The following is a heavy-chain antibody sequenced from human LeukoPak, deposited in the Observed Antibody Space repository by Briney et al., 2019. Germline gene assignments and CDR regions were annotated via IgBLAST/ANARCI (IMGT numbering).Heavy chain of an antibody. V-gene: IGHV1-58*01. CDR2: IVVGSGNT. Sequence: SVKVSCKASGFTFTSSAVQWVQQARGQRLEWIGWIVVGSGNTNYAQKFQERVTITRDMSTSTAYMELSSLRSEDTAVYYCAADQRGAQGPFANYWGQGTLVTVSS. CDR1: GFTFTSSA. CDR3: AADQRGAQGPFANY. J-gene: IGHJ4*02. D-gene: IGHD3-9*01.